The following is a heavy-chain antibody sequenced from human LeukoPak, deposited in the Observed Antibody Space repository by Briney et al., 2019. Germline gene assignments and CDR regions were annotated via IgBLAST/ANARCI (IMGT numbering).Heavy chain of an antibody. V-gene: IGHV3-7*04. Sequence: GGCLRLSCAASGFTFSSYWMSWVRQAPRKGLEWVANIKQDGSEKYYVDSVKGRFTISRDNAKNSLYLQMNSLRAEDTAVFYCARGNGYDPFDYWGQGTLVTVSS. CDR2: IKQDGSEK. CDR3: ARGNGYDPFDY. CDR1: GFTFSSYW. D-gene: IGHD5-12*01. J-gene: IGHJ4*02.